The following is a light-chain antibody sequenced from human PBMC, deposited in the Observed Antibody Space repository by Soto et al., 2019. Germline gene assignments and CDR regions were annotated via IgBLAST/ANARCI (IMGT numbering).Light chain of an antibody. CDR3: QSYDSTLSARYV. CDR1: STNIGAGYV. Sequence: QSVLTQPPSVSGAPGQRVSISCTGSSTNIGAGYVVHWYQQRPGTAPKLLIVANTIRPSGVPDRSSASTSGTSSSLAITGLQAEDEGDYYCQSYDSTLSARYVFGTGTKVTVL. J-gene: IGLJ1*01. CDR2: ANT. V-gene: IGLV1-40*01.